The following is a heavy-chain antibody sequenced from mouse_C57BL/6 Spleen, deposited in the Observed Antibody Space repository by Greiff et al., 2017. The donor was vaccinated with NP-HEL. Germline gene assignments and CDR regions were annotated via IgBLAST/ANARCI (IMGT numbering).Heavy chain of an antibody. V-gene: IGHV1-52*01. Sequence: VKLQQPGAELVRPGSSVKLSCKASGYTFTSYWMHWVKQRPIQGLEWIGNIDPSDSETHYNQKFKDKATLTVDKSSSTAYMQLSSLTSEDSAVYYCARGTAQVFDYWGQGTTLTVSS. D-gene: IGHD3-2*02. CDR2: IDPSDSET. J-gene: IGHJ2*01. CDR3: ARGTAQVFDY. CDR1: GYTFTSYW.